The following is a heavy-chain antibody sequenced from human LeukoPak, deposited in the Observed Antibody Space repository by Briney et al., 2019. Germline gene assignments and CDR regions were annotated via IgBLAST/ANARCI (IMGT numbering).Heavy chain of an antibody. J-gene: IGHJ4*02. CDR3: ARDYTSGDGHYWFDY. CDR2: IYHSGST. Sequence: PSETLSLTCTVSGYSISSGYYWGWIRQPPGKGLEWIGSIYHSGSTYYNPSLKSRVTISVDTSKNQFSLKLSSVTAADTAVYYCARDYTSGDGHYWFDYWGQGTLVTVSS. D-gene: IGHD2-8*02. CDR1: GYSISSGYY. V-gene: IGHV4-38-2*02.